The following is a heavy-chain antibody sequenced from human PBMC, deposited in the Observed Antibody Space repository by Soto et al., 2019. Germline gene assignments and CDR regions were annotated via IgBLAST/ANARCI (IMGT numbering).Heavy chain of an antibody. V-gene: IGHV4-59*08. D-gene: IGHD6-6*01. CDR3: GRQLVRSDAFDI. J-gene: IGHJ3*02. Sequence: SETLSLTCTVSGGSISSYYWSWIRQPPRKGLERIGYIYYSGSTNYNPSLKSRVTISVDTSKNQFSLKLSSVTAADTAVYYCGRQLVRSDAFDIWGQGTMVTVSS. CDR1: GGSISSYY. CDR2: IYYSGST.